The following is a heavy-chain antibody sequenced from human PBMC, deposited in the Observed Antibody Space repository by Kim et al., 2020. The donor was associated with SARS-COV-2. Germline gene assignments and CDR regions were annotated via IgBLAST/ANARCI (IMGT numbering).Heavy chain of an antibody. CDR3: AKSRNDYGEWEAFDS. V-gene: IGHV3-23*01. J-gene: IGHJ3*02. CDR1: GFAFSAYA. Sequence: GGSLRLSCAASGFAFSAYAMSWGRQPPGKWLEWVSDSSGSSTSTYYTDSVKGRFTISRDNSKNTLYLQMNTLRADDTAGYYCAKSRNDYGEWEAFDSWG. CDR2: SSGSSTST. D-gene: IGHD4-17*01.